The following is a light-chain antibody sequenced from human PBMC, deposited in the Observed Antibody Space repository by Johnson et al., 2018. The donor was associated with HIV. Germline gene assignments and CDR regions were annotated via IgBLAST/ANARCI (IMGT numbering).Light chain of an antibody. CDR3: GTWDSSLSAGWV. V-gene: IGLV1-51*01. CDR2: DNN. Sequence: QSVLTQPPSVSAAPGQKVTISCSGSSYNIGNNYVSWYQQLPGTAPKLLIYDNNKRPSGIPDRFSGSKSGTSVTLCITGLQTGDEADYYCGTWDSSLSAGWVFGTGTKVTVL. CDR1: SYNIGNNY. J-gene: IGLJ1*01.